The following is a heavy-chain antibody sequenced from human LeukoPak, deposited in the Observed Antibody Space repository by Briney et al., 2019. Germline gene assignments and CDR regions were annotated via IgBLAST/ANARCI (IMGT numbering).Heavy chain of an antibody. J-gene: IGHJ4*02. CDR2: IFYSGST. CDR3: ARHGSSYSFDY. CDR1: GGSISSSNYY. V-gene: IGHV4-39*01. Sequence: SETLSLTCTVSGGSISSSNYYWGWIRQSPGRGLEWIGSIFYSGSTYYNPSLKSRVTISIDTSEHQFSLKLSSVTAADTAVYYCARHGSSYSFDYWGQGTLVTVSS. D-gene: IGHD6-13*01.